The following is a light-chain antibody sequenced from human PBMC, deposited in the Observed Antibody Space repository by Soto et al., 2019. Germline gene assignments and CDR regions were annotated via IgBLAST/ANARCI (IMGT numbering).Light chain of an antibody. CDR2: GAS. J-gene: IGKJ5*01. Sequence: EIVMTQSPGTLSVSPGERATLSCRASQSVSSNLAWYQQKPGQAPRLLIYGASTRATGIPARFSGSGSGTDFTLTISSLQSADFAVYHCQQYSNWPPITFGQGTRLEIK. CDR3: QQYSNWPPIT. V-gene: IGKV3-15*01. CDR1: QSVSSN.